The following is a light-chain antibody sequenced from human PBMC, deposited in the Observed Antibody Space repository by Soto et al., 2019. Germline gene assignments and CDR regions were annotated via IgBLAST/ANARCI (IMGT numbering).Light chain of an antibody. V-gene: IGLV8-61*01. CDR2: STN. CDR3: VLYMGSGIWV. J-gene: IGLJ3*02. CDR1: SGSVSTGYY. Sequence: TVVTQEPSFSVSPGETVTLTCGLSSGSVSTGYYPTWYQQTPGQAPRTLIYSTNTRSSGVPNRFSGSILGDKAALTITGAQTHDQADYYCVLYMGSGIWVFGGGTKLTVL.